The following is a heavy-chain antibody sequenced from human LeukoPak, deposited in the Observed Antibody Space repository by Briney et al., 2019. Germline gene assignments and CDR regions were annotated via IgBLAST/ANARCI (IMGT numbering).Heavy chain of an antibody. CDR3: AREDDWNYEDY. D-gene: IGHD1-7*01. Sequence: GGSLRLSCAASRFTFSNYWMSWVRQAPGKGLEWVANIKQDGSEKYYVNSVKGRSTISRDNAKNSLYLQMNSLRAEDTAIYYCAREDDWNYEDYWGQGTLVTVSS. CDR2: IKQDGSEK. CDR1: RFTFSNYW. V-gene: IGHV3-7*01. J-gene: IGHJ4*02.